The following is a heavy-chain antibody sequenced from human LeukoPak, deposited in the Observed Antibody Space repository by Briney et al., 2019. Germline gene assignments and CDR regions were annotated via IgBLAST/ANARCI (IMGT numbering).Heavy chain of an antibody. J-gene: IGHJ4*02. CDR2: IYASGST. V-gene: IGHV4-4*07. CDR1: GGSISSYY. CDR3: ARGIAAAGSRPFDY. D-gene: IGHD6-13*01. Sequence: PSETLSLTCTVSGGSISSYYLSWIRQPAGKGLEWIGRIYASGSTDYNPSLRSRVTMSVDMSKNQFSLKLSSVTAADTAVYYCARGIAAAGSRPFDYWGQGTLVTVSS.